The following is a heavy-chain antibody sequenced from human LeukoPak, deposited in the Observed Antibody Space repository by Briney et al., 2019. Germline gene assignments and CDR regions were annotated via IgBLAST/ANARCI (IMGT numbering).Heavy chain of an antibody. Sequence: GVLRLYCAASGFTFSSYAMSWVRQAPGKGLEWVSATSGSGVSTYYADSVKGRFTISRDNSKNTLYLQMNSLRAEDTAVYYCGEQLVPKIRGQGTLVTVSS. J-gene: IGHJ4*02. CDR3: GEQLVPKI. CDR1: GFTFSSYA. V-gene: IGHV3-23*01. D-gene: IGHD6-13*01. CDR2: TSGSGVST.